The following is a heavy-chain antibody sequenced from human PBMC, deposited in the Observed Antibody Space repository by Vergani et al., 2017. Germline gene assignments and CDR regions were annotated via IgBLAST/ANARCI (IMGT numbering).Heavy chain of an antibody. D-gene: IGHD3-22*01. CDR2: MNLTGST. V-gene: IGHV4-34*01. CDR3: ASGVIALTLNYYYGMDG. Sequence: QVQLQQWGAGLLKPSETLSLTCAVYGESFSAYCWSWIRQPPGKGLEWIGEMNLTGSTNYTPSLKSRVTISVDTSKNQLSLRLSSLTAAHMAVYYCASGVIALTLNYYYGMDGWGQGTTVTVSS. CDR1: GESFSAYC. J-gene: IGHJ6*02.